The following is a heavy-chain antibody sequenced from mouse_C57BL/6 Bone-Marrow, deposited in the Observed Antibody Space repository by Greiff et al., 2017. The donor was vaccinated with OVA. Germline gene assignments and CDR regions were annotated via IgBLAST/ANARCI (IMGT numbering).Heavy chain of an antibody. CDR1: GYSFTGYY. J-gene: IGHJ2*01. CDR2: INPSTGGT. V-gene: IGHV1-42*01. Sequence: VQLQQSGPELVKPGASVKISCKASGYSFTGYYMNWVKQSPEKSLEWIGEINPSTGGTTYNQKFKAKATLTVDKSSSTAYMQLSSLTSEDSAVYFCARRGGTLYYFDYWGQGTTLTVSS. CDR3: ARRGGTLYYFDY.